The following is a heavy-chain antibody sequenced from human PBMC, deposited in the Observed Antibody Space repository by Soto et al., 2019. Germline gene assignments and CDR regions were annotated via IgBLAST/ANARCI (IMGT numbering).Heavy chain of an antibody. CDR1: GGSISSYY. CDR2: IYYSGST. D-gene: IGHD5-12*01. J-gene: IGHJ6*02. CDR3: ARLYDDYYYYGMDV. V-gene: IGHV4-59*01. Sequence: SETLSLTCTVSGGSISSYYWSWIRQPPGKGLEWIGYIYYSGSTNYNPSLKSRVTISVDTSKNQFSLKLSSVTAADTAVYYCARLYDDYYYYGMDVWGQGTTVTVSS.